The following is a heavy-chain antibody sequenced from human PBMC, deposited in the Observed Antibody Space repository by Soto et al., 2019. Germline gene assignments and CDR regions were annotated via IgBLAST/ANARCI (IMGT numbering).Heavy chain of an antibody. V-gene: IGHV1-46*01. Sequence: QVQLVQSGAEVKKPGASVKVSCKASGDTFTDYYIHWVRQAPGQGLEWMGTVNPSGGHTTYAQHFLCSTTMTGDTSTSTLYRELTSLTSEGTAVYYCARGGQIVVVTAALDYWGQGTLVTVSS. D-gene: IGHD2-21*02. CDR1: GDTFTDYY. CDR3: ARGGQIVVVTAALDY. CDR2: VNPSGGHT. J-gene: IGHJ4*02.